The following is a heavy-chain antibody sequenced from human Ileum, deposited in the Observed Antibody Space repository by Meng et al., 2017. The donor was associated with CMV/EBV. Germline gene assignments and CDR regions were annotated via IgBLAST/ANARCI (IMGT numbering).Heavy chain of an antibody. CDR1: GFTFSTYA. Sequence: QVQLVEPGGGVVQPGRSLRLSCAASGFTFSTYAMHWVRQAPGKGLEWVAVISYDESNKYYTDSVKGRFTISRDNSKNTVYLQMNSLRDEDTAVYYCARGASSGWYGIGYWGQGILVTVSS. J-gene: IGHJ4*02. CDR2: ISYDESNK. V-gene: IGHV3-30-3*01. CDR3: ARGASSGWYGIGY. D-gene: IGHD6-19*01.